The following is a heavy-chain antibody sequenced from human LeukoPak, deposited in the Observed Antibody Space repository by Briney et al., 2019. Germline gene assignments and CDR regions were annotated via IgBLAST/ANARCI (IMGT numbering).Heavy chain of an antibody. J-gene: IGHJ4*02. V-gene: IGHV4-39*01. CDR3: VRQRDGWVADY. CDR1: GGSIGSTSYY. D-gene: IGHD1-26*01. CDR2: MYYSGST. Sequence: SETLSFTCTVSGGSIGSTSYYWGWLRQPPGKDLEWIGSMYYSGSTYYSPSLKSRVYISVDTSKNQFSLRLSSVTAADTAVYYCVRQRDGWVADYWGQGSLVTVSS.